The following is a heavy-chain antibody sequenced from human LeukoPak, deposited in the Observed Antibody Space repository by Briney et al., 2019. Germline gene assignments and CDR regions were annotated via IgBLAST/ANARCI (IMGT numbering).Heavy chain of an antibody. CDR2: ISAYNGNT. D-gene: IGHD6-19*01. V-gene: IGHV1-18*01. Sequence: ASVKGSCKASGYTFTSYGISWVRQAPGQGREWMGWISAYNGNTNYAQKLHGRVTTTTDTSPSTAYMELRSLRSDDTAVYYCARAPYSSGWSYYYYYMDVWGKGTTVTISS. J-gene: IGHJ6*03. CDR3: ARAPYSSGWSYYYYYMDV. CDR1: GYTFTSYG.